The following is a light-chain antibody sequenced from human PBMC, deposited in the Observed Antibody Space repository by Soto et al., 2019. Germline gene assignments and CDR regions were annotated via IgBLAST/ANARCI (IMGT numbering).Light chain of an antibody. CDR3: QQPGTSPIT. CDR1: QTVIRNY. V-gene: IGKV3-20*01. CDR2: GAS. J-gene: IGKJ5*01. Sequence: DIVMTQSPACLSLSPGERATRSCRASQTVIRNYLAWHQQKPGQTPRLLVYGASSRATGIPDRFSGSGSGTGFTLPITRLEPGDFAVYYCQQPGTSPITFGQGTRLENK.